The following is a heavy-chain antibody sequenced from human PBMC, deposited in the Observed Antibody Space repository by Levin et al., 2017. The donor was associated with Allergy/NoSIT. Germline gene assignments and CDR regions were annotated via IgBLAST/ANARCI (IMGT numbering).Heavy chain of an antibody. V-gene: IGHV3-74*01. CDR2: INSDGSST. CDR3: ARAFSGYPNDY. CDR1: GFRFTSYW. Sequence: GGSLRLSCAASGFRFTSYWMHWVRQAPGKGLVWVSRINSDGSSTIYADSVKGRFTISRDNAKNTLYLQMNSLRAEDTAVYFCARAFSGYPNDYWGQGTLVTVSS. D-gene: IGHD5-12*01. J-gene: IGHJ4*02.